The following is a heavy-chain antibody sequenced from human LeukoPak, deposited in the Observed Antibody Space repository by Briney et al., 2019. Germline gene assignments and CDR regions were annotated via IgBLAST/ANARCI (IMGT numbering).Heavy chain of an antibody. Sequence: GGSLRLSCAASGFTFSSYAMSWVRQAPGKGLEWVSAISGSGGSTYYADSVKGRFTISRDNSRNTLYLQMNSLRAEDTAVYYCAKGFTTIAAAGTNWFDPWGQGTLVTVSS. J-gene: IGHJ5*02. CDR1: GFTFSSYA. V-gene: IGHV3-23*01. CDR2: ISGSGGST. CDR3: AKGFTTIAAAGTNWFDP. D-gene: IGHD6-13*01.